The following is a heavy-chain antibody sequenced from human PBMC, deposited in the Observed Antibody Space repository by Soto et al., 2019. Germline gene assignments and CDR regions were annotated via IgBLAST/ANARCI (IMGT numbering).Heavy chain of an antibody. Sequence: SQTLSLTCSISGDSVSSNSAAWNWIRQSPSTGLEWVGSKYYRSKWYNYYAVSVKSRITINPDTYKNQFSLKLNSVTPEDTAVYYCARACLVPDXLGQGTLVTVSX. D-gene: IGHD6-19*01. V-gene: IGHV6-1*01. J-gene: IGHJ4*02. CDR3: ARACLVPDX. CDR1: GDSVSSNSAA. CDR2: KYYRSKWYN.